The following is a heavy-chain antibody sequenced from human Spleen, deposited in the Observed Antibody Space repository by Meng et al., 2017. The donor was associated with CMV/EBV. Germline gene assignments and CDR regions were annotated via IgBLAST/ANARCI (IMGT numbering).Heavy chain of an antibody. V-gene: IGHV1-2*02. J-gene: IGHJ4*02. CDR3: ARDAVPITGTPNACEY. CDR1: GYTFTYYY. D-gene: IGHD1-14*01. CDR2: INPTSGDT. Sequence: SGYTFTYYYVHWVRQAPGQGLEWMGWINPTSGDTNYAQQFQGRVTMTRDTSINTASMELSRLTSDDTAAYYCARDAVPITGTPNACEYWGQGVLVTVSS.